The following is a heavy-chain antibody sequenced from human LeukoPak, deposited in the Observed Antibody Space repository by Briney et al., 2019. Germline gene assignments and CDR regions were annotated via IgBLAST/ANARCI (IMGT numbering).Heavy chain of an antibody. CDR2: INHSGST. J-gene: IGHJ4*02. CDR3: ARGGFLSGWLRKGSYFDY. D-gene: IGHD5-12*01. Sequence: SETLSLTCAVYGGSFSGYYWSWIRQPPGKGLEWVGEINHSGSTNYNPSLKSRVTISVDTSKNQFSLKLSSVTAADTAVYYCARGGFLSGWLRKGSYFDYWGQGTLVTVSS. CDR1: GGSFSGYY. V-gene: IGHV4-34*01.